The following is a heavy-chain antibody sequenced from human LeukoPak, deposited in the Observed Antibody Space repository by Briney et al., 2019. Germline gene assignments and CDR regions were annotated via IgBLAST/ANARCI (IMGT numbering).Heavy chain of an antibody. CDR1: GFTFTHAW. D-gene: IGHD3-10*01. CDR2: IKSKADGETT. CDR3: TTDLGITMIRGVIVS. J-gene: IGHJ4*02. Sequence: PGGSLRLSCAASGFTFTHAWMTWVRQAPGKRLEWVGRIKSKADGETTDYAAPVKGRFFMSRDDSKATLYLQMNYLETEDTAVYYCTTDLGITMIRGVIVSWGQGTLVTVSS. V-gene: IGHV3-15*01.